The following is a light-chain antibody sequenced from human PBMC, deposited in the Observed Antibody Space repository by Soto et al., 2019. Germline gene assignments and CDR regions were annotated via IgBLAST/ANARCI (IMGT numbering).Light chain of an antibody. CDR1: SSNIGSNL. Sequence: QLVLTQPPSASGTPGQRVTISCSGSSSNIGSNLVNWYQQLPGMAPKLLVYSNNQRPSGVPDRFSGSKSGTSASLAISGLQSEDEADYYCAAWDDSLNGVFFGGGTKVTVL. J-gene: IGLJ2*01. CDR3: AAWDDSLNGVF. CDR2: SNN. V-gene: IGLV1-44*01.